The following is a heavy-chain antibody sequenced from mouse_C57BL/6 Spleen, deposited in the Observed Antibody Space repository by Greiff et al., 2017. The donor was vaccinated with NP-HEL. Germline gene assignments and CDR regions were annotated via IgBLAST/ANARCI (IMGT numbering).Heavy chain of an antibody. CDR2: IYPSDSET. Sequence: QVQLKQPGAELVRPGSSVKLSCKASGYTFTSYWMDWVKQRPGQGLEWIGNIYPSDSETHYNQKVKDQATLTVDKSSRTAYMQLSSLTSEDSAVYYCASFYYDYGAWFAYWGQGTLVTVSA. CDR1: GYTFTSYW. J-gene: IGHJ3*01. CDR3: ASFYYDYGAWFAY. V-gene: IGHV1-61*01. D-gene: IGHD2-4*01.